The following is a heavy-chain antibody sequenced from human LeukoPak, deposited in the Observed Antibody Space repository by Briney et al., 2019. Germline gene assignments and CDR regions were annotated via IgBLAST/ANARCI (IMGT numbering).Heavy chain of an antibody. V-gene: IGHV1-2*02. CDR1: GYTFTAYY. D-gene: IGHD1-1*01. CDR3: AREGAPQLSSYFDH. CDR2: INPKRGGT. J-gene: IGHJ4*02. Sequence: ASVKVSCKASGYTFTAYYIHWVRQAPGQGLEWMGWINPKRGGTNFAQRFQGRVTMTRDTSINTAYMELSSLRSDDTAMYYCAREGAPQLSSYFDHWGQGTLVTVSS.